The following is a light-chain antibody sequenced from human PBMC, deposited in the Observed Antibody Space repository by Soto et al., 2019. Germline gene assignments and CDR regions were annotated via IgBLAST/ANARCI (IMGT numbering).Light chain of an antibody. V-gene: IGKV3-15*01. J-gene: IGKJ1*01. CDR1: QSVSSSN. CDR2: GAS. Sequence: VLTPSPGTLSLSPGERATLSCRASQSVSSSNLAWYQQKPGQAPRLLIYGASTRATGIPARFSGSGSGTEFTLTISSLQSEDFAVYYCQQYNNWPRTFGQGTKVDI. CDR3: QQYNNWPRT.